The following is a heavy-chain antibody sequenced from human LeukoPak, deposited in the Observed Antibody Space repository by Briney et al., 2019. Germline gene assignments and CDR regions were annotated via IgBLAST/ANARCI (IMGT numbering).Heavy chain of an antibody. V-gene: IGHV4-31*03. CDR2: IYYSGST. CDR1: GGSISSGGYY. Sequence: PSQTLSLTCTVSGGSISSGGYYWSWIRQHPGKGLEWIGYIYYSGSTYYNPSLKSRVTISVDTSKNQFSLKLTSVTAADTAVYYCARVSPVDTAMAYYFDYWGQGTLVTVFS. CDR3: ARVSPVDTAMAYYFDY. J-gene: IGHJ4*02. D-gene: IGHD5-18*01.